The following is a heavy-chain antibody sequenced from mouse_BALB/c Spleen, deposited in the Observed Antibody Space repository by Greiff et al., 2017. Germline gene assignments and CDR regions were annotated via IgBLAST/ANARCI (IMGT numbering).Heavy chain of an antibody. CDR3: ARSGFHYAMDY. CDR2: IRNKANGYTT. Sequence: VQLQQSGGGLVQPGGSLRLSCATSGFTFTDYYMSWVRQPPGKALEWLGFIRNKANGYTTEYSASVKGRFTISRDNSQSILYLQMNTLRAEDSATYYCARSGFHYAMDYWGQGTSVTVSS. CDR1: GFTFTDYY. J-gene: IGHJ4*01. V-gene: IGHV7-3*02. D-gene: IGHD3-2*02.